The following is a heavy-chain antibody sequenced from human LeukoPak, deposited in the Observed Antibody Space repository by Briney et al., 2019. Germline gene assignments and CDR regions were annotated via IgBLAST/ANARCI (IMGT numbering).Heavy chain of an antibody. CDR3: ARDSTLYYGSGSQNDAFDI. J-gene: IGHJ3*02. CDR1: GFTFDDYG. D-gene: IGHD3-10*01. Sequence: GGSLRLSCAASGFTFDDYGMSWVRQAPGKGLEWVSGINWNGGSTGYADSVKGRFSISRDNSKNTLYLQMNSLRAEDTAVYYCARDSTLYYGSGSQNDAFDIWGQGTMVTVSS. V-gene: IGHV3-20*04. CDR2: INWNGGST.